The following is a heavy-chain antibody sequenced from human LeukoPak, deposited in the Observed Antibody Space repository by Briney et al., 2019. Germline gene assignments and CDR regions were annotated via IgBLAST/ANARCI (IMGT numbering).Heavy chain of an antibody. V-gene: IGHV1-46*01. Sequence: VASVKVSCKASGYTFTSYYMHWVRQAPGQGLEWMGIINPSGGSTSYAQKFQGRVTMTRNTSISTAYMELSSLRSEDTAVYYCARSLRYSSSWYFSYDAFDIWGQGTMVTVSS. D-gene: IGHD6-13*01. CDR1: GYTFTSYY. CDR2: INPSGGST. CDR3: ARSLRYSSSWYFSYDAFDI. J-gene: IGHJ3*02.